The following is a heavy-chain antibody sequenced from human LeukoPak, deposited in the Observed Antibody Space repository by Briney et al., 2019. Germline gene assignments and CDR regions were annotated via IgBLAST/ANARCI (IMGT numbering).Heavy chain of an antibody. Sequence: PSETLSLTCTVSGGSISSYCWSWIRQPPGKGLEWIGEINHSGSTNYNPSLKSRVTISVDTSKNQFSLKLSSVTAADTAVYYCARGRRYYDSTPGNYFGYWGQGTLVTVSS. V-gene: IGHV4-34*01. J-gene: IGHJ4*02. CDR1: GGSISSYC. CDR2: INHSGST. D-gene: IGHD3-3*01. CDR3: ARGRRYYDSTPGNYFGY.